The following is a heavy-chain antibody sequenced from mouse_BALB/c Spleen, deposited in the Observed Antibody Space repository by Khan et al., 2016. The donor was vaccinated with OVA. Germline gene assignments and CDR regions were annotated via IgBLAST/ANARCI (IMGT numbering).Heavy chain of an antibody. CDR3: ASHLTGSFAY. Sequence: EVQLVESGGDLVKPGGSLKLSCAASGFTFSSYSMSWVRQTPDKRLEWVATISSGGDYTYYPDSVKGRFTISRANAKNIWYLQMSSLRSEDTAMYYCASHLTGSFAYWGQGTLVTVSA. V-gene: IGHV5-6*01. CDR1: GFTFSSYS. D-gene: IGHD4-1*01. J-gene: IGHJ3*01. CDR2: ISSGGDYT.